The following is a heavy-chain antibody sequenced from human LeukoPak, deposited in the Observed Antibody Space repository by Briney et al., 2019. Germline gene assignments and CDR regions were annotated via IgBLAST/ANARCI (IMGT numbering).Heavy chain of an antibody. Sequence: PGRSLRLSCAASGFTFSSYDIHWVRQAPGKGLEWVAVIWYDGSNKYYADSVKGRFTISRDNSKNTLYLQMNSLRAEDTAMYYCARGFSSGWYGGDAFDIWGQGTMVTASS. D-gene: IGHD6-19*01. CDR2: IWYDGSNK. V-gene: IGHV3-33*01. CDR1: GFTFSSYD. CDR3: ARGFSSGWYGGDAFDI. J-gene: IGHJ3*02.